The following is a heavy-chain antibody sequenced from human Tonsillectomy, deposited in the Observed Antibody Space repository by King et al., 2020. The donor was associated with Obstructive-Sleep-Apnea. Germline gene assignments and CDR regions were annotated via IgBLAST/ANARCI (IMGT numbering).Heavy chain of an antibody. CDR2: IRSRAYGATT. CDR3: ARARRYCTGGGCYGGWYFDL. D-gene: IGHD2-15*01. J-gene: IGHJ2*01. CDR1: GFIFGDYA. V-gene: IGHV3-49*03. Sequence: VQLVESGGDLVQPGRSLRLSCTASGFIFGDYAVNWFRQAPGKGLEWVGFIRSRAYGATTQYAASVKGRFSISRDDSKSIAYLLMNSLKTEDTAVYYCARARRYCTGGGCYGGWYFDLWGRGTLVTVSS.